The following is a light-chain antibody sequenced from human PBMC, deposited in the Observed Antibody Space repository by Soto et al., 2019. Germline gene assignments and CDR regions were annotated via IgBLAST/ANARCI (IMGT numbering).Light chain of an antibody. Sequence: PSTQSPATLSASVGAIVTITCRASQSISDWLAWYQKKPGKVPQLLIYGASRLESGVPSRFRGRGSGTELTLTIGSLQPGDVETYYCQHYKSYPLTFGGGTKVDIK. CDR3: QHYKSYPLT. V-gene: IGKV1-5*01. CDR2: GAS. J-gene: IGKJ4*01. CDR1: QSISDW.